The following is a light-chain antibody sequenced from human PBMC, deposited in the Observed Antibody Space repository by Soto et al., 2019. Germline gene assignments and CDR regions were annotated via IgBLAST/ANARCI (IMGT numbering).Light chain of an antibody. V-gene: IGKV3-20*01. Sequence: ENVLTQSPGTLSLSPGERATLSCRASQSVSSSYLAWYQQKPGQAPRLLIYGASSRATGIPDRFSGSGSGTDFTLTISRLEPEDFAVYYCQQYGTTPWTFGQGTKVEI. J-gene: IGKJ1*01. CDR3: QQYGTTPWT. CDR2: GAS. CDR1: QSVSSSY.